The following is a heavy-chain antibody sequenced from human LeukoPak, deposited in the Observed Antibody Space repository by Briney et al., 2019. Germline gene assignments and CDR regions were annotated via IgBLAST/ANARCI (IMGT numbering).Heavy chain of an antibody. CDR2: INDVGSDS. V-gene: IGHV3-74*01. Sequence: GGSLRLSCAASGFTFSAYWMHWVRQAPGKGLVWVGRINDVGSDSTYVDSVKGRFTISRDDAKNTLYLQVNSLRVEDTGVYFCARGGSDTAMAHDYWGQGILVTVSS. CDR3: ARGGSDTAMAHDY. D-gene: IGHD5-18*01. J-gene: IGHJ4*02. CDR1: GFTFSAYW.